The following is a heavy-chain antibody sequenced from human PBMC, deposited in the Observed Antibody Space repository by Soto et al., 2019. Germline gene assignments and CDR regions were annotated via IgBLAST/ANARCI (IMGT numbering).Heavy chain of an antibody. Sequence: EVQLVESGGGLVQPGGSLRLSCAASGFTFDDYAIHWVRQAPGKGLEWVSGISWNGAATGYMNSVKGRFSISRDNTKNTLYLQMNSLRSEDTAVYYCANLPLYGSGFDCWGLGTLVTVSS. J-gene: IGHJ4*02. CDR1: GFTFDDYA. D-gene: IGHD3-10*01. CDR3: ANLPLYGSGFDC. CDR2: ISWNGAAT. V-gene: IGHV3-9*01.